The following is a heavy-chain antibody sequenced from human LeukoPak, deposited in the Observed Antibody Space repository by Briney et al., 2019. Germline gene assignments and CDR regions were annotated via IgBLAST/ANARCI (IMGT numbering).Heavy chain of an antibody. V-gene: IGHV4-59*08. Sequence: SETLSLTCTVSGCSITGYHWSWIRQPPGKGLEWIGYIYYSGSTNYNPSLKSRVTISVDTSKNQFSLKLSSVTAADTAVYYCARSYSSGWTFDYWGQGTLVTVSS. CDR2: IYYSGST. CDR1: GCSITGYH. D-gene: IGHD6-19*01. J-gene: IGHJ4*02. CDR3: ARSYSSGWTFDY.